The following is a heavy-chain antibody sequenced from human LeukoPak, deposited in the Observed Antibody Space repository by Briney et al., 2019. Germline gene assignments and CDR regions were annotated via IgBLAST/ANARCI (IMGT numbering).Heavy chain of an antibody. Sequence: SETLSLTCTASGGSVSSGSYYWSWIRQPPGKGLEWIGYIYISGNTNYNPSLKSRVSISVDTSKNQFSLKLRSVPAADTAVYYCARAFHGSPYYFELWGQGTLVTVSS. J-gene: IGHJ4*02. CDR3: ARAFHGSPYYFEL. CDR1: GGSVSSGSYY. V-gene: IGHV4-61*01. CDR2: IYISGNT.